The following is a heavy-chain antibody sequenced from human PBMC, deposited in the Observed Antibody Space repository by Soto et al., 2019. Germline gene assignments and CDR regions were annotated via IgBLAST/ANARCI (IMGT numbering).Heavy chain of an antibody. Sequence: PGGSLRLSCTASGFTFRSYSRNWVRQAPGKGLEWVSSISSSSSYIYYADSVKGRFTISRDNAKNSLYLQMNSLRAEDTAVYYCARVQPHIAVTFRDCDYWGQGTLVTVSS. CDR3: ARVQPHIAVTFRDCDY. CDR2: ISSSSSYI. D-gene: IGHD6-19*01. V-gene: IGHV3-21*01. J-gene: IGHJ4*02. CDR1: GFTFRSYS.